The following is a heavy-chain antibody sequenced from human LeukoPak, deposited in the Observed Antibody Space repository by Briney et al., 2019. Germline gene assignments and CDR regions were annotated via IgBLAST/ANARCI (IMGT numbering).Heavy chain of an antibody. D-gene: IGHD3-10*01. J-gene: IGHJ4*02. V-gene: IGHV4-39*07. CDR3: ARWGSNMAREKGDH. CDR2: IYYSGST. Sequence: PSETLSLTCTVSGGSISSSSYYWGWIRQPPGKGLEWIVSIYYSGSTYYNPSLKTRVTILVDTSKNQFSLKLSSVTAADTAVYYCARWGSNMAREKGDHWGQGTLVTVSS. CDR1: GGSISSSSYY.